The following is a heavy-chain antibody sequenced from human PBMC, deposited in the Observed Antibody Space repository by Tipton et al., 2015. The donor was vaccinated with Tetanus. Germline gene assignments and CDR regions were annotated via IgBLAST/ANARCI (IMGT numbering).Heavy chain of an antibody. CDR3: ARDSVYYDSSGPLAFDY. CDR2: IYSGGST. Sequence: SLRLSCAASGFSVSSNYMSWVRQAPGKGLEWVSVIYSGGSTYYADSVKGRFTISRDNSKNTLYLQMNSLRAEDTAVYYCARDSVYYDSSGPLAFDYWGQGTLVTVSS. CDR1: GFSVSSNY. J-gene: IGHJ4*02. D-gene: IGHD3-22*01. V-gene: IGHV3-53*01.